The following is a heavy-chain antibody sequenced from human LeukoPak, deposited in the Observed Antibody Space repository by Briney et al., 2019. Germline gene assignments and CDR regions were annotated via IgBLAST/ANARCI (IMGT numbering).Heavy chain of an antibody. J-gene: IGHJ4*02. CDR3: AKHIVNYDILTGFDY. CDR1: GFTFSSYA. V-gene: IGHV3-23*01. CDR2: ISGSGDRI. D-gene: IGHD3-9*01. Sequence: PGGSLRLSCAASGFTFSSYAMSWVRQAPGKGLEWVSAISGSGDRIDYADSVKGRFTISRDDSKNTLYLQMNSLRAEDTAVYYCAKHIVNYDILTGFDYWGQGTLVTVSS.